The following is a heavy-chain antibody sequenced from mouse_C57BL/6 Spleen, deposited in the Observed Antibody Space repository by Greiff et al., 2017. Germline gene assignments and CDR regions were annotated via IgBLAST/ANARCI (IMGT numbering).Heavy chain of an antibody. V-gene: IGHV1-80*01. D-gene: IGHD1-1*01. J-gene: IGHJ3*01. CDR3: ARGGTGSSYVAY. CDR1: GYAFSSYW. Sequence: QVQLKQSGAELVKPGASVKISCKASGYAFSSYWMNWVKQRPGKGLEWIGQIYPGDGDTNYNGKFKGKATLTADKSSSTAYMQLSSLTSEDSAVYFWARGGTGSSYVAYWGQGTLVTVSA. CDR2: IYPGDGDT.